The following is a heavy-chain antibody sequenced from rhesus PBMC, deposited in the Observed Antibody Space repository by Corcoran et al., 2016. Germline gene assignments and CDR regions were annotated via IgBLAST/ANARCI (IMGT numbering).Heavy chain of an antibody. CDR3: ARDQSGTLEVDGYYFDY. CDR2: ILGSSGST. Sequence: QVQLQESGPGVVKPSETLSLTCAVSGGSISGGYDWSWIRQPPGKGLEWIGSILGSSGSTNYNPSRKNRVTISKDASKNEFSLKRSSVTAADTAVYYCARDQSGTLEVDGYYFDYWGQGVLVTVSS. J-gene: IGHJ4*01. CDR1: GGSISGGYD. D-gene: IGHD1-38*01. V-gene: IGHV4-76*01.